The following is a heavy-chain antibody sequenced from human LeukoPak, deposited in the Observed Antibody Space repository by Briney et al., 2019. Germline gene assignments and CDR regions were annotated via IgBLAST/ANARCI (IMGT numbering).Heavy chain of an antibody. J-gene: IGHJ6*02. CDR2: ISSSSSYI. Sequence: GGSLRLSCAASGFTFSSYSMNWVRQAPGKGLEWVSSISSSSSYIYYADSVKGRFTISRDNAKNSLYLQMNSLRAEDTAVYYCARTSGSYSPYYYGMTSGAKGPRSPSP. V-gene: IGHV3-21*01. CDR1: GFTFSSYS. D-gene: IGHD1-26*01. CDR3: ARTSGSYSPYYYGMTS.